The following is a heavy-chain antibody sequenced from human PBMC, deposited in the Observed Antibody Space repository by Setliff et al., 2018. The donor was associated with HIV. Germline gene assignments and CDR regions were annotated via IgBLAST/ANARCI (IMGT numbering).Heavy chain of an antibody. CDR3: ARGADYHYYYMDV. V-gene: IGHV4-59*01. CDR1: GGSISSYY. CDR2: IYYSGST. J-gene: IGHJ6*03. Sequence: SETLSLTCTVSGGSISSYYWSWIRQPPGKGLEWIGYIYYSGSTNYNPSLKSRVTISVDTSKNQFSLKLSSVTAADTAVYYCARGADYHYYYMDVWGKGTTVTVSS.